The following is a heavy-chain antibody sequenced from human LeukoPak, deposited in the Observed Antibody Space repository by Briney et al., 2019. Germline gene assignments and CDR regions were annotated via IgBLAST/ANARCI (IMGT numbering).Heavy chain of an antibody. V-gene: IGHV4-59*01. Sequence: SETLSLTCTVSGDSISNYYWSWIRQPPGKGLEWIGYIYYSGSTNYNPSLKSRVAISVDTSKNQFSLKLSSLTAADTAVYHCAREACGGYCRFDYWGQGTLVTVSS. J-gene: IGHJ4*02. D-gene: IGHD2-21*02. CDR1: GDSISNYY. CDR2: IYYSGST. CDR3: AREACGGYCRFDY.